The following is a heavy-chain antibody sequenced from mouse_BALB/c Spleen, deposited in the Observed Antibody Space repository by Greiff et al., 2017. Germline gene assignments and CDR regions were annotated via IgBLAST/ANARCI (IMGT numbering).Heavy chain of an antibody. J-gene: IGHJ3*01. Sequence: EVKVEESGGGLVQPGGSLKLSCAASGFTFSSYTMSWVRQTPEKRLEWVAYISNGGGSTYYPDTVKGRFTISRDNAKNTLYLQMSSLKSEDTAMYYCARHEGYYAIFAYWGQGTLVTVSA. D-gene: IGHD2-3*01. CDR1: GFTFSSYT. V-gene: IGHV5-12-2*01. CDR2: ISNGGGST. CDR3: ARHEGYYAIFAY.